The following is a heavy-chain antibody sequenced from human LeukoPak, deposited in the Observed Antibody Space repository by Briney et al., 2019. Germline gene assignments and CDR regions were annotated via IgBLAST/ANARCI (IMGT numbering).Heavy chain of an antibody. D-gene: IGHD2-21*01. Sequence: GGSLRLSCAASGFTFSSYVMNWVRQPPGKGLEWISYIGTRGTTMYYADSVKGRFTISRDNAKNSLYLQMNSLRDEDTAIYYCARGRGSSWGQGTLVTVSS. CDR2: IGTRGTTM. V-gene: IGHV3-48*02. CDR3: ARGRGSS. J-gene: IGHJ5*02. CDR1: GFTFSSYV.